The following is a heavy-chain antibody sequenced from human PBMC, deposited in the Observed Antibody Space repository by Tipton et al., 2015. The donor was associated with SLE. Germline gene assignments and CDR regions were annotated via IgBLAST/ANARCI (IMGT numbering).Heavy chain of an antibody. D-gene: IGHD6-19*01. CDR2: ISSSSSYI. Sequence: SLRLSCAASGFTVSSNYMSWVRQAPGKGLEWVSSISSSSSYIYYADSVKGRFTISRDNAKNSLYLQMNSLRAEDTAVYYCARRSRDWFDYWGQGTLVTVSS. V-gene: IGHV3-21*03. CDR3: ARRSRDWFDY. J-gene: IGHJ4*02. CDR1: GFTVSSNY.